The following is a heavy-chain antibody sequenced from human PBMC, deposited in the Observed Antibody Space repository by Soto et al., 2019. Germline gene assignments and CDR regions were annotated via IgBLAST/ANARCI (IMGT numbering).Heavy chain of an antibody. CDR3: ARLRIATNNYKWFDP. CDR1: GAALNSGNYY. CDR2: IYVTGAV. V-gene: IGHV4-31*11. Sequence: PSETLSLTCVVSGAALNSGNYYWVWIRHVPGKGLEWIGHIYVTGAVDYNPSLRDRITTSQDTSERQFSLNLRLVTAADTAVYYCARLRIATNNYKWFDPWGQGTLVTVSS. J-gene: IGHJ5*02. D-gene: IGHD2-21*01.